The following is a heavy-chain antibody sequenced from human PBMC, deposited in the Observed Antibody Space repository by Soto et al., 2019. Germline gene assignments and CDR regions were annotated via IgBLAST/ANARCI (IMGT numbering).Heavy chain of an antibody. CDR3: ARDGHSGSLATYYMDV. Sequence: QVQLVESGGGLVKPGGSLRLSCAASGFTFSDYYMSWIRQAPGKGLEWVSDISSSGSTIYYPDSVKGRVTISRDNGKNSVHLQMNSPRAENTAVYYCARDGHSGSLATYYMDVWGKGTTVTVSS. J-gene: IGHJ6*03. V-gene: IGHV3-11*01. CDR2: ISSSGSTI. CDR1: GFTFSDYY. D-gene: IGHD3-10*01.